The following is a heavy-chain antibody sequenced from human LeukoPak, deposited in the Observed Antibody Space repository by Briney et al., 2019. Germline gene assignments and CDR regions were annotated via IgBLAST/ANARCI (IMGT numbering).Heavy chain of an antibody. CDR1: GGSISSSSYY. CDR2: IYYSGST. Sequence: PSETLSLTCTVSGGSISSSSYYWGWIRQPPGKGLEWIGSIYYSGSTYYNPSLKSRVTISVDTSKNQFSLKLSSVTAADTAVYYCAGKRSGYYSGFFDYWGQGTLVTVSS. CDR3: AGKRSGYYSGFFDY. J-gene: IGHJ4*02. D-gene: IGHD3-22*01. V-gene: IGHV4-39*07.